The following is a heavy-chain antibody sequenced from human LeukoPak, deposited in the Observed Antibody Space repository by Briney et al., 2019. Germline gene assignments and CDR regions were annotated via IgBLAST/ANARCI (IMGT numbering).Heavy chain of an antibody. J-gene: IGHJ4*02. V-gene: IGHV4-59*08. D-gene: IGHD6-19*01. CDR1: GGSISSYY. CDR3: ARLGYSSGWHFDY. CDR2: IYYSGST. Sequence: PSETLSLTCTVSGGSISSYYWSWIRQPPGKGLEWIGYIYYSGSTNYNPSLKSRVTISVDTSKNQFSLKLSSVTAADTAVYYCARLGYSSGWHFDYWGQGTLVTVSS.